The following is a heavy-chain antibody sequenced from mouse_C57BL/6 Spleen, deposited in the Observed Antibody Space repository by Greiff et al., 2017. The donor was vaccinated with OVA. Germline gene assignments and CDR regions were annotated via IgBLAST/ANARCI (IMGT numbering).Heavy chain of an antibody. D-gene: IGHD2-3*01. J-gene: IGHJ2*01. CDR1: GFTFSNYW. Sequence: EVMLVESGGGLVQPGGSMKLSCVASGFTFSNYWMNWVRQSPEKGLEWVAQISLKSDNYATHYAVSVKGRFTISRDDSTSKVYLHRNNLRAEDTGIYYCTRWLLYSIDYWGQGTTLTVSS. CDR3: TRWLLYSIDY. CDR2: ISLKSDNYAT. V-gene: IGHV6-3*01.